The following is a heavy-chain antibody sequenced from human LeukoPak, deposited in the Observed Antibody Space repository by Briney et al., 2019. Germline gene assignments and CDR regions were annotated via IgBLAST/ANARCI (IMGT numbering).Heavy chain of an antibody. CDR3: AKNLVGGINFFEY. D-gene: IGHD1-26*01. J-gene: IGHJ4*02. Sequence: GGSLRLSCAASGFTFSIYSMNWVRQAPGKGLEWVSSISSTSIYKYYADSVKGRFTISRDNSKNTLSLQMNSLRAEDTALYYCAKNLVGGINFFEYWGQGTLVTVSS. CDR1: GFTFSIYS. V-gene: IGHV3-21*04. CDR2: ISSTSIYK.